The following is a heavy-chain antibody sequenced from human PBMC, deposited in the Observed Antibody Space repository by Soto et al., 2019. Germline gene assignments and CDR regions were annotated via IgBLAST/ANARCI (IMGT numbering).Heavy chain of an antibody. Sequence: GGSLRLSCAASGFTFSSYAMHWVRQAPGKGLEWVAVISYDGSNKYYADSVKGRFTISRDNSKNTPYLQMNSLRAEDTAVYYCARGSWELPSPFDYWGQGTLVTVSS. J-gene: IGHJ4*02. CDR3: ARGSWELPSPFDY. D-gene: IGHD1-26*01. CDR2: ISYDGSNK. V-gene: IGHV3-30-3*01. CDR1: GFTFSSYA.